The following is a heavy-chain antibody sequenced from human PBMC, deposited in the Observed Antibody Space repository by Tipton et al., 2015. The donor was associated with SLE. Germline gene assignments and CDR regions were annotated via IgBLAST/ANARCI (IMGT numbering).Heavy chain of an antibody. CDR2: IWYDGSNK. CDR1: GFTFSSYG. J-gene: IGHJ3*02. V-gene: IGHV3-33*06. CDR3: AKPHSGRYWDAFDI. D-gene: IGHD1-26*01. Sequence: SLRLSCAASGFTFSSYGMHWVRQAPGKGLEGVAVIWYDGSNKYYADSGKGRFTISRDNSKNTLYLQMNSLRAEDTAVYYCAKPHSGRYWDAFDIWGQGTMVTVSS.